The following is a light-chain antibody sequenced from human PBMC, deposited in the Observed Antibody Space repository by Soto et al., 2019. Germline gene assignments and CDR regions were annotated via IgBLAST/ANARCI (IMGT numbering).Light chain of an antibody. J-gene: IGLJ1*01. CDR1: SSNIGGNS. Sequence: QSVLTQPPSVSAAPGQKVTISCSGSSSNIGGNSVSWYQQLPGTAPKLLIYDDNKRPSGIPDRFSGSKSGTSATLGITGFQTGDEADYYCGSWDSSLSAYVFGPGTQVT. CDR3: GSWDSSLSAYV. V-gene: IGLV1-51*01. CDR2: DDN.